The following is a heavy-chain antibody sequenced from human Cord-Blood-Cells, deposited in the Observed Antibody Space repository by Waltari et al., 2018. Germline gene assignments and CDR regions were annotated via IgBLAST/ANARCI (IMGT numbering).Heavy chain of an antibody. CDR1: GFTVSSNY. Sequence: EVQLVETGGGLIQPGGSLRLSCAASGFTVSSNYMSWVRQAPGKGLEWVSLSSSGGTTYAARSVKGRFTISKDNSKNTLYLKMNSLRAEDTAMYYCASDLLEGSYYWYFDLWGRGTLVTVSS. CDR2: SSSGGTT. D-gene: IGHD1-26*01. V-gene: IGHV3-53*02. CDR3: ASDLLEGSYYWYFDL. J-gene: IGHJ2*01.